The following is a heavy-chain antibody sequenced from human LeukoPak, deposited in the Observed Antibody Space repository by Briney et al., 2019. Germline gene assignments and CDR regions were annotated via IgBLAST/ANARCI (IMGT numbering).Heavy chain of an antibody. J-gene: IGHJ4*02. CDR3: AGDKYGTDY. D-gene: IGHD3-10*01. Sequence: SETLSLTCTVSGGSISSYYWSWIRQPPGKGLEWIGYIYYSGSSNYNPSLKSRVTISVDTSKNQFSLKLSSVTAADTAVYYCAGDKYGTDYWGQGTLVTVSS. CDR1: GGSISSYY. V-gene: IGHV4-59*03. CDR2: IYYSGSS.